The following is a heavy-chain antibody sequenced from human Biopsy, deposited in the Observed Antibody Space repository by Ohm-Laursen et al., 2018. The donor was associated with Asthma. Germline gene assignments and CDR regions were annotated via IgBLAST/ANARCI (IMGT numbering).Heavy chain of an antibody. V-gene: IGHV4-34*01. Sequence: GTLSLTCVISGGSFTHCFGMWIRQPPGKGLEWIGEINYRGDTNYNPSLESRVSISVDTSTYHFSLRLNSVTAADTAVYYCVRGEEVAGTYFKDWDQGTLVTVSS. J-gene: IGHJ1*01. CDR1: GGSFTHCF. CDR2: INYRGDT. CDR3: VRGEEVAGTYFKD. D-gene: IGHD6-19*01.